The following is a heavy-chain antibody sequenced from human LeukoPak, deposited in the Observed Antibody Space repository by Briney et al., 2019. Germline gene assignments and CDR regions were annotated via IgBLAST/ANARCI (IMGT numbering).Heavy chain of an antibody. D-gene: IGHD2-15*01. CDR2: IKQDGSEK. J-gene: IGHJ4*02. CDR1: EFTFSSYW. Sequence: PGGSLRLSCAASEFTFSSYWMSWFRQAPGKGLEWVANIKQDGSEKHYMDSVKGRFTISRDNAKNSLYLQMHSLRAEDTAMYYCARDPSCSGGTCRDGYFDYWGQGILVTVSS. V-gene: IGHV3-7*01. CDR3: ARDPSCSGGTCRDGYFDY.